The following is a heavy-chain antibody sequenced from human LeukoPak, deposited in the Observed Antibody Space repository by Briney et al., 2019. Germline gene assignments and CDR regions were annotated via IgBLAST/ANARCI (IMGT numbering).Heavy chain of an antibody. Sequence: PSETLSLTCTVSGGSISSSGYYWGWIRQPPGKGLEWIGSIYYSGSTYYNPSLKSRVTISVDTSKNQFSLKLSSVTAADTAVYYCARRRAMGSGSLDYWGQGTLVTVSP. CDR3: ARRRAMGSGSLDY. J-gene: IGHJ4*02. CDR1: GGSISSSGYY. D-gene: IGHD3-10*01. V-gene: IGHV4-39*01. CDR2: IYYSGST.